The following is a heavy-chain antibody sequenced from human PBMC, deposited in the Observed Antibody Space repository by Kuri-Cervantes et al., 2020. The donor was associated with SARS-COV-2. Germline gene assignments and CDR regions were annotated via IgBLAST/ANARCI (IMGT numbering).Heavy chain of an antibody. V-gene: IGHV4-59*01. CDR2: ISYSGNT. CDR1: GGSISNYY. J-gene: IGHJ4*02. Sequence: GSLRLSCTVSGGSISNYYWGWIRQPPGKGLEWIGYISYSGNTNYNPALGSRVTISIDTPKNQFSLMLGSLTAADTAVYYCARRFGDYGQFDYWGQGTLVTVSS. CDR3: ARRFGDYGQFDY. D-gene: IGHD2-21*01.